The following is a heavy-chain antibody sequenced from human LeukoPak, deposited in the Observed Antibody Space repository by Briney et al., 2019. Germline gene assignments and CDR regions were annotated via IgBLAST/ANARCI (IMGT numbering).Heavy chain of an antibody. CDR2: INHSGST. CDR1: GGSFSGYY. V-gene: IGHV4-34*01. J-gene: IGHJ5*02. CDR3: ARRVYRGPGRVRGVRTGFDP. Sequence: SETLSLTCAVYGGSFSGYYWSWIRQPPGKGLEWIGEINHSGSTNYNPSLKSRVTISVDTSKNQFSPKLGSVTAADTAVYYCARRVYRGPGRVRGVRTGFDPWGQGTLVTVSS. D-gene: IGHD3-10*01.